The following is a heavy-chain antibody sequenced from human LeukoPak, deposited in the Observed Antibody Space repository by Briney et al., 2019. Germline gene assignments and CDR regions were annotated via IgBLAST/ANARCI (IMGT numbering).Heavy chain of an antibody. V-gene: IGHV4-59*11. CDR2: IYYSGST. CDR3: ARGREGEDYYYYYMDV. CDR1: GGSISSHY. J-gene: IGHJ6*03. D-gene: IGHD3-10*01. Sequence: SETLSLTCTVSGGSISSHYWSWIRQPPGKGLEWIGYIYYSGSTSYNPSLKSRVTISVDTSKNQFSLKLSSVTAADTAVHYCARGREGEDYYYYYMDVWGKGTTVTVSS.